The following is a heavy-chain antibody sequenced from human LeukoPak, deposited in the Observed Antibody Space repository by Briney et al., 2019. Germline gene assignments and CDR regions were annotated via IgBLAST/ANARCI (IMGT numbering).Heavy chain of an antibody. CDR1: GYTFTSYD. J-gene: IGHJ4*02. D-gene: IGHD4-17*01. CDR3: ARTGGSTTTVTTSDY. V-gene: IGHV1-8*01. CDR2: MNPNSGNT. Sequence: ASVKVSCKASGYTFTSYDINWVRQATGQGLEWMGWMNPNSGNTGYAQKFQGRVTMTRSTSISTAYMELSSLRSEDTAVYYCARTGGSTTTVTTSDYWGQGTLVTVSS.